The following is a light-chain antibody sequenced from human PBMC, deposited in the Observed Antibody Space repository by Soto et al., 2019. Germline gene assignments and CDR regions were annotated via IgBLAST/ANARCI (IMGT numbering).Light chain of an antibody. CDR3: QQFCSSPLFT. CDR2: GAS. J-gene: IGKJ3*01. Sequence: EIVLTQSPGTLSLCPGERATLSCRASQSVSSSYLAWYQQKPGQAPRLLIYGASSRATGIPDRFSGSGSGTEFTLTISRLEPEDVAVYYCQQFCSSPLFTFGPGTKVDVK. CDR1: QSVSSSY. V-gene: IGKV3-20*01.